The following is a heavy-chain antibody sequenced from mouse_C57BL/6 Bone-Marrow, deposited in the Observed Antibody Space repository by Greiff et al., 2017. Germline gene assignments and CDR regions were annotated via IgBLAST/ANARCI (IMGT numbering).Heavy chain of an antibody. CDR1: GYSITSGYY. D-gene: IGHD2-3*01. V-gene: IGHV3-6*01. CDR3: AREGWLLRVDYAMDY. CDR2: ISYDGSN. J-gene: IGHJ4*01. Sequence: EVKLQESGPGLVKPSQSLSLTCSVTGYSITSGYYWNWIRQLPGNKLEWMGYISYDGSNNYNPSLKNRISITRDTSKNQFFLKLNSVTTEDTATYCCAREGWLLRVDYAMDYWGQGTSVTVSS.